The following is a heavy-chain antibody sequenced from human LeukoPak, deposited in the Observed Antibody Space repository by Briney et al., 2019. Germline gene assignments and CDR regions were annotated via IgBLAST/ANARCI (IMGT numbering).Heavy chain of an antibody. V-gene: IGHV3-23*01. Sequence: GGSLRLSCAASGLTFSDYGMNWVRQAPGKGLEWASGISGSGDSTYYADSVKGRFTISRDNSKNTLYLQMNSLRAEDTAVYYCAKDTGLLWFGELLGAFDPWGQGTLVTVSS. D-gene: IGHD3-10*01. CDR1: GLTFSDYG. J-gene: IGHJ5*02. CDR2: ISGSGDST. CDR3: AKDTGLLWFGELLGAFDP.